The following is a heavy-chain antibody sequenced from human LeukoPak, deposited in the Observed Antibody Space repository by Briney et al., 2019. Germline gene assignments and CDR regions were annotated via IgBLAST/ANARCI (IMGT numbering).Heavy chain of an antibody. CDR2: IYYGGST. CDR3: ASAADDAFDI. Sequence: PSETLSLTCTVSGGSISSSSYYWGWIRQPPGKGLEWIGSIYYGGSTYYNPSLKSRVTISVDTSKNPFSLKLSSVTAADTAVYYCASAADDAFDIWGQGTMVTVSS. J-gene: IGHJ3*02. D-gene: IGHD6-13*01. CDR1: GGSISSSSYY. V-gene: IGHV4-39*01.